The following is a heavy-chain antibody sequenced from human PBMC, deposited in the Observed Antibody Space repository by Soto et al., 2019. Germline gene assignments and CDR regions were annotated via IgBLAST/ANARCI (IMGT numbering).Heavy chain of an antibody. CDR3: ARESYYDILTGYSVFDY. J-gene: IGHJ4*02. D-gene: IGHD3-9*01. CDR2: TYYRSKWYN. V-gene: IGHV6-1*01. Sequence: SQTPSLTCAISGDSVSSNSAAWNWIRQSPSRGLEWLGRTYYRSKWYNDYAVSVKSRITINPDTSKNQFSLQLNSVTPEDTAVYYCARESYYDILTGYSVFDYWGQGTLVTVSS. CDR1: GDSVSSNSAA.